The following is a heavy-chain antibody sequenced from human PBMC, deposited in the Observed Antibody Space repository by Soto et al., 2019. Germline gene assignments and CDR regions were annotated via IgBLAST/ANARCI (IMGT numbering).Heavy chain of an antibody. Sequence: SGNLSLTCAVYGWSFIGYYWSWFRQPPGKGLEWIGEINHSGSTNYNPSLKSRVTISVDTSKNQFSLKLSSVTAADTAVYYCARAGSSSTVYALLLHGFEPWGPGTL. CDR2: INHSGST. CDR3: ARAGSSSTVYALLLHGFEP. CDR1: GWSFIGYY. D-gene: IGHD2-8*01. J-gene: IGHJ5*02. V-gene: IGHV4-34*01.